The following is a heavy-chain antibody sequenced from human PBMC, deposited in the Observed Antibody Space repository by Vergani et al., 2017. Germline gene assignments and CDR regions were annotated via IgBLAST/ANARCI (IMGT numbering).Heavy chain of an antibody. V-gene: IGHV4-4*07. CDR3: ARGPYYYDSSGYNGPVAFDI. D-gene: IGHD3-22*01. CDR2: MYESGST. CDR1: GGSISSYY. J-gene: IGHJ3*02. Sequence: QVQLQESGPGLVKPSETLSLTCTVSGGSISSYYWSWLRQPAGKGLEWIGRMYESGSTNNNPSLKSRVTMSLDTSKNQFSLKLTSVTAADTAVYYCARGPYYYDSSGYNGPVAFDIWGQGTKVTVSS.